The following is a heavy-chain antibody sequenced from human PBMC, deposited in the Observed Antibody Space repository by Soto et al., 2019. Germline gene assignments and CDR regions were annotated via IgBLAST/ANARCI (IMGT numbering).Heavy chain of an antibody. V-gene: IGHV4-30-4*01. CDR1: GGSISSGDYY. CDR3: ARAQGGDYADFDY. D-gene: IGHD4-17*01. J-gene: IGHJ4*02. Sequence: LSLTCTVSGGSISSGDYYWSWIRQPPGKGLEWIGYIYYSGSTYYNPSLKSRVTISVDTSKNQFSLKLSSVTAADTAVYYCARAQGGDYADFDYWGQGTLVTVSS. CDR2: IYYSGST.